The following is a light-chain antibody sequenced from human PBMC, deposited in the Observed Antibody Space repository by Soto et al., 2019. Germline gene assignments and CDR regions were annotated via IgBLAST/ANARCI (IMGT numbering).Light chain of an antibody. V-gene: IGLV1-51*01. J-gene: IGLJ2*01. CDR1: SSNIGNNY. CDR2: DNS. CDR3: GTWDSSLSAGV. Sequence: QYVLTQPPSVSAGPGQKVTISCSGSSSNIGNNYVSWYQQLPGTAPKLLIYDNSKRPSGIPDRFSGSKSGTSSTLGITGLQTGEEADYYCGTWDSSLSAGVFGGGTKLTVL.